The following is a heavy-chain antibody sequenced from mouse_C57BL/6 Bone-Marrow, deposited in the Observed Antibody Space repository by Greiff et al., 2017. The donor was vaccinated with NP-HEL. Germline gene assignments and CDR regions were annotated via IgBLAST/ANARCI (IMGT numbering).Heavy chain of an antibody. Sequence: EVMLVESGGGLVQPGGSLKLSCAASGFTFSDYYMYWVRQTPEKRLEWVAYISNGGGSTYYPDTVKGRFTISRDNAKNTLYLQMSRLKSEDTAMYYCARDGYDYLDYWGQGTTLTVSS. D-gene: IGHD1-2*01. CDR1: GFTFSDYY. J-gene: IGHJ2*01. CDR2: ISNGGGST. CDR3: ARDGYDYLDY. V-gene: IGHV5-12*01.